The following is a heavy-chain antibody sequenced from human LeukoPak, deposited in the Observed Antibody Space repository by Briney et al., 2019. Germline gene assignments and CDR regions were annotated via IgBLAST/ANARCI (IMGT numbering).Heavy chain of an antibody. CDR1: GGSISSYY. D-gene: IGHD5-24*01. J-gene: IGHJ4*02. Sequence: SETLSLTCTVSGGSISSYYWSWIRQPPGKGLEWIGYIYYSGSTNYNPSLKSRVTISVDTSKNQFSLKLSSVTAADTAVYYCARRSRGIGFDYWDQGTLVTVSS. CDR3: ARRSRGIGFDY. CDR2: IYYSGST. V-gene: IGHV4-59*08.